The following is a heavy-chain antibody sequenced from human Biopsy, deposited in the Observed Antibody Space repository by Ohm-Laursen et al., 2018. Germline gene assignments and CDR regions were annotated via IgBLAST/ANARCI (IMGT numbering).Heavy chain of an antibody. J-gene: IGHJ6*02. CDR3: ARDYQPKIMTIHYYYYGMDV. CDR2: INTYNANT. Sequence: ASVKVSCKASGGTFNNYPLSRVRKAPGQGLGRMGWINTYNANTDYAQKVQGRFTMTTDTSTSTAYMELRSLRSDDTAVYYCARDYQPKIMTIHYYYYGMDVWGLGTTVTVSS. CDR1: GGTFNNYP. V-gene: IGHV1-18*04. D-gene: IGHD2-2*01.